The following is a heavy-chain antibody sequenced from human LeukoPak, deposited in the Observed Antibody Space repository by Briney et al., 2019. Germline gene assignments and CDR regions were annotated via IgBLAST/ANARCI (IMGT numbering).Heavy chain of an antibody. V-gene: IGHV1-46*01. Sequence: ASVKVSCKTSGYTFTKYLIHWVRQAPGQGLEWMGTINPQGDITNYAQRFQGRITLTEDTSTSTVYMELSSLTSEDTAVYYCARPSYCVADNCGYWLDPWGPGSLVTVSS. CDR3: ARPSYCVADNCGYWLDP. CDR2: INPQGDIT. CDR1: GYTFTKYL. J-gene: IGHJ5*02. D-gene: IGHD2-21*01.